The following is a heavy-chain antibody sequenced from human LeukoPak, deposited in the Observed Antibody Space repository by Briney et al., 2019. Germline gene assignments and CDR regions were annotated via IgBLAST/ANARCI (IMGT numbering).Heavy chain of an antibody. J-gene: IGHJ3*02. CDR2: ISSSSSTI. Sequence: GGSLRLSCAASGFTFNSYSMSWVRQAPGKGLEGVSYISSSSSTIYYADSVKGRFTISRDNAKSSLYLQMNSLRAEDTAVYYCANDYGDYYRAFDIWGQGTMVTVSS. V-gene: IGHV3-48*01. CDR1: GFTFNSYS. CDR3: ANDYGDYYRAFDI. D-gene: IGHD4-17*01.